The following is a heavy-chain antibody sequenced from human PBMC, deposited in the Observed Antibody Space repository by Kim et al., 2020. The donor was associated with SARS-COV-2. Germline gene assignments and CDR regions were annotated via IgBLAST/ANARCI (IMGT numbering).Heavy chain of an antibody. D-gene: IGHD3-22*01. Sequence: SVKVSSKASGGTFSSYAISWVRQAPGQGLEWMGGIIPIFGTANYAQKFQGRVTITADESTSTAYMELSSLRSEDTAVYYCARAPPEYYYDSSGYYYYFDYWGQGTLVTVSS. V-gene: IGHV1-69*13. J-gene: IGHJ4*02. CDR2: IIPIFGTA. CDR3: ARAPPEYYYDSSGYYYYFDY. CDR1: GGTFSSYA.